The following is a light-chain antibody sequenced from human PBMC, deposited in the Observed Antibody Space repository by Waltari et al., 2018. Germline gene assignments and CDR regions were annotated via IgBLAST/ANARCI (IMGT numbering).Light chain of an antibody. CDR3: QQYYNWPLT. J-gene: IGKJ3*01. V-gene: IGKV3-15*01. CDR1: RSVTNM. CDR2: DAS. Sequence: EIVMTQSPATLSVSPGEGVPLSCRASRSVTNMLAWYQQKPGQAPRLLMYDASTRAAGIPARFSGSESGTEFTLTINSLQSEDFAVYFCQQYYNWPLTFGPGTKVDIK.